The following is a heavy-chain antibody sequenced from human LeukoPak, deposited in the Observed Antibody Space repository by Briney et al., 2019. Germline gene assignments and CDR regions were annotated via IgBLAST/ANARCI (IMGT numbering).Heavy chain of an antibody. D-gene: IGHD6-6*01. CDR1: GFTFSSYW. J-gene: IGHJ4*02. CDR3: ARDRSRFGY. Sequence: PGGSLRLSCAASGFTFSSYWMTWLRQAPGKGLEWVATIKADGGDQYYVDSLRGRFTISRDNANNSLYLQMNNLTAEDTAVYYCARDRSRFGYWGQGTLVTVSS. V-gene: IGHV3-7*01. CDR2: IKADGGDQ.